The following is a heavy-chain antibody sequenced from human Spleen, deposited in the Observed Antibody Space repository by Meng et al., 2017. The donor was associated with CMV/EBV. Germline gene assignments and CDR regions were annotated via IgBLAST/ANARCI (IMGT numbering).Heavy chain of an antibody. J-gene: IGHJ6*02. CDR2: IIPIFGTA. V-gene: IGHV1-69*05. Sequence: SVKVSCKASGNTVNGQYINWVRQAPGQGLEWMGGIIPIFGTANYAQKFQGRVTITTDESTSTAYMELSSLRSEDTAVYYCARDLGGMDVWGQGTTVTVSS. CDR3: ARDLGGMDV. CDR1: GNTVNGQY.